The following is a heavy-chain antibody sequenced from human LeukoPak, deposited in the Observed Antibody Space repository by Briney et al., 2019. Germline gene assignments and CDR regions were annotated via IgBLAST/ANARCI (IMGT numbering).Heavy chain of an antibody. CDR2: ISYDGSNN. CDR1: GFTFSSYG. Sequence: GRSLRLSCAASGFTFSSYGMHWVRQAPGKGLEWVAVISYDGSNNYYADSVKGRFTISRDNSKNTLYLQMNSLRAEDTAVYYCAKDNSIVVVTAIGYWGQGTLVTVSS. CDR3: AKDNSIVVVTAIGY. V-gene: IGHV3-30*18. J-gene: IGHJ4*02. D-gene: IGHD2-21*02.